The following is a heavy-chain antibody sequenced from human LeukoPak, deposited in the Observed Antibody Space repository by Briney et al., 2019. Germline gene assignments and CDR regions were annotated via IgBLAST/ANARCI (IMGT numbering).Heavy chain of an antibody. CDR1: GGSFSGYY. V-gene: IGHV4-34*01. D-gene: IGHD5-24*01. CDR3: SRGTDAYKCGNS. CDR2: IHYSGRI. Sequence: SETLSLTCAVYGGSFSGYYWTWIRQPPGKGLERIGEIHYSGRINYNPSLKSRVTISADTSNNHFSLKTNSVTAADTAVYYCSRGTDAYKCGNSWGQGTLVTVSS. J-gene: IGHJ4*02.